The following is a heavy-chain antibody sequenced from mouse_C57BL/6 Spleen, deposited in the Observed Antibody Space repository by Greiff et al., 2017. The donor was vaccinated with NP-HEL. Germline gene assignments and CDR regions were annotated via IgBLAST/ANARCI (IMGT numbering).Heavy chain of an antibody. V-gene: IGHV1-52*01. Sequence: VQLQQPGAELVRPGSSVKLSCKASGYTFTSYWMHWVKQRPIQGLEWIGNIDPSDSETHYNQKFKDKATLTVDKSSSTAYMQLSSLTSEDSAVYYCAREDDYPYFDYWGQGTTLTVSS. CDR3: AREDDYPYFDY. CDR2: IDPSDSET. CDR1: GYTFTSYW. D-gene: IGHD2-4*01. J-gene: IGHJ2*01.